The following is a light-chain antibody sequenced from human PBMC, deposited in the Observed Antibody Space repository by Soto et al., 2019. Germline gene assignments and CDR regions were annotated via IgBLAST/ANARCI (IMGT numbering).Light chain of an antibody. CDR1: SSDIGGYNY. J-gene: IGLJ2*01. V-gene: IGLV2-8*01. CDR3: SSYAGSNNLGV. CDR2: EVT. Sequence: ALTQPPSASGSPGQSVAISCTGSSSDIGGYNYVSWYQHHPGKAPKLIIYEVTKRPSGVPDRFSGSKSGDTASLTVSGLQAEDEADYFCSSYAGSNNLGVFGGGTKLTVL.